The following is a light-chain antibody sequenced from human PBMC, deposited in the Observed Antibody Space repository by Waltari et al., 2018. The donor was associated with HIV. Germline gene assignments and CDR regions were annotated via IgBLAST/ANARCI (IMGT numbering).Light chain of an antibody. CDR3: QEYFSPRRT. J-gene: IGKJ1*01. CDR2: WGS. CDR1: QSVFSSSSSRDF. Sequence: DLVMTQSPASLSVSVGERATLICRSSQSVFSSSSSRDFLAWYQQKPGQSPKFLFYWGSTRESGVPDRFSVSGSGTDFTLTISSLQAEDVAVYFCQEYFSPRRTFGQGTKVEV. V-gene: IGKV4-1*01.